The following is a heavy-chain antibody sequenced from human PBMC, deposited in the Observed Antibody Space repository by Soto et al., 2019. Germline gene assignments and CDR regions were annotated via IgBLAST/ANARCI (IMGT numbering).Heavy chain of an antibody. CDR2: IYYSGST. V-gene: IGHV4-59*01. CDR1: GGSISSYY. J-gene: IGHJ4*02. Sequence: SETLSLTCTVSGGSISSYYWSWIRQPPGKGLEWIGYIYYSGSTNYNPSLKSRVTISVDTSKNQFSLKLSSVTAADTAVYYCVRETVTRDYFDYWGQGTLVTVSS. D-gene: IGHD4-17*01. CDR3: VRETVTRDYFDY.